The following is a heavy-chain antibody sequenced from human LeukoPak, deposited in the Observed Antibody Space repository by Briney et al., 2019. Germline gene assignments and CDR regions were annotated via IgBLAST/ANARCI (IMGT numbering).Heavy chain of an antibody. J-gene: IGHJ6*03. CDR1: GFTFSSYS. CDR3: ARTRLPKYYMDV. CDR2: ISGSSSYI. Sequence: PGGSLRLSCAASGFTFSSYSMNWVRQAPGKGLEWVSSISGSSSYIYCADSVKGRFTISRDNAKNSLYLQMNSLRAEDTAVYYCARTRLPKYYMDVWGKGTTVTVSS. V-gene: IGHV3-21*01.